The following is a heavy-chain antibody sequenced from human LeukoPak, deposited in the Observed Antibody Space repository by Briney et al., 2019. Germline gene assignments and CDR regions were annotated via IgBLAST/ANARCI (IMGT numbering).Heavy chain of an antibody. J-gene: IGHJ4*02. D-gene: IGHD4-17*01. CDR3: AREVIHDYGDYFDY. CDR1: GFTFSSYA. Sequence: GRSLRLSCAASGFTFSSYAMHWVRQAPGKGLEWVAVISYDGSNKYYADSVKGRFTISRDNSKNTLYLQMNSLRAEDTAVYYCAREVIHDYGDYFDYWGQGTLVIVSS. V-gene: IGHV3-30-3*01. CDR2: ISYDGSNK.